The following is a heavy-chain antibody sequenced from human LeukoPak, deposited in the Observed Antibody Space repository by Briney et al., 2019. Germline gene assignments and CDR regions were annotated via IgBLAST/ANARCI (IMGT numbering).Heavy chain of an antibody. CDR3: ARDLAGYYDSSGYYYGRAGNFDY. J-gene: IGHJ4*02. CDR2: IYYSGST. CDR1: GGSISSSSYY. Sequence: KTSETLSLTCTVSGGSISSSSYYWGWIRQPPWKGLEWIGSIYYSGSTYYNPSLKSRVTISVDTSKNQFSLKLSSVTAADTAVYYCARDLAGYYDSSGYYYGRAGNFDYWGQGTLVTVSS. D-gene: IGHD3-22*01. V-gene: IGHV4-39*01.